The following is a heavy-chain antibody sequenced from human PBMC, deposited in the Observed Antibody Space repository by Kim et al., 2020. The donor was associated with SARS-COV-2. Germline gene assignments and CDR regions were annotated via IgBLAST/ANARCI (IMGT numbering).Heavy chain of an antibody. Sequence: SETLSLTCSVSGDPVSSYFWAWIRQPPGKGLEYIGHIYHSGTTKYNPSLKSRAAISVDTSKNQFSLKLSSVTAADTAVYFCARMFYYASGTVCGLDVWGPGTSVSVSS. CDR2: IYHSGTT. D-gene: IGHD3-10*01. V-gene: IGHV4-59*02. CDR3: ARMFYYASGTVCGLDV. CDR1: GDPVSSYF. J-gene: IGHJ6*02.